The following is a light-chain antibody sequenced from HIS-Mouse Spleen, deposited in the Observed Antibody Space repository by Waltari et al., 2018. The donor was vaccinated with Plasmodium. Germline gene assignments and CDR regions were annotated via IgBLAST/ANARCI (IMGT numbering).Light chain of an antibody. CDR1: ALPKKY. J-gene: IGLJ3*02. Sequence: SYELTQPPSVSVSPGQTARITCSGDALPKKYAYWYQQKSGQAPVLVIYEDSKRPSGIPERCSGSRSGRMATLTISGAQVEDEADYYCYSTDSSGNHRVFGGGTKLTVL. V-gene: IGLV3-10*01. CDR3: YSTDSSGNHRV. CDR2: EDS.